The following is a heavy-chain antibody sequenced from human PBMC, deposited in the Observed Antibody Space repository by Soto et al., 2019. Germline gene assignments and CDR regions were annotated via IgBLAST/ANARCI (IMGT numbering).Heavy chain of an antibody. D-gene: IGHD4-4*01. Sequence: GGSLRLSCTVSGFSFAGYALAWVRQAPGKGLEWISHISGTHISGGGSAVAYADSVKGRFTISRDNTKNSLYLQMNSLRAEDTAVYYCARDRQPSSYIGLDVWGQGTTVTVSS. J-gene: IGHJ6*02. V-gene: IGHV3-11*01. CDR2: ISGTHISGGGSAV. CDR3: ARDRQPSSYIGLDV. CDR1: GFSFAGYA.